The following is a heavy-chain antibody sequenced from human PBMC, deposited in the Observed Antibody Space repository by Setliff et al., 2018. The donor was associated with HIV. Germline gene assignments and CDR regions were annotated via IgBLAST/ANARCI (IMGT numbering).Heavy chain of an antibody. V-gene: IGHV4-39*01. D-gene: IGHD2-2*01. CDR3: ARGRSCSSSSCYLVYYYYYGMDV. CDR1: GGSISSSSYY. J-gene: IGHJ6*02. Sequence: SETLSLTCTVSGGSISSSSYYWGWIRQPPGKGLEWIGNIYYSGSTYYNPSLKSRVTISVDTSKNQFSLRLSSVTAADTAVYYCARGRSCSSSSCYLVYYYYYGMDVWGHGSTVTVSS. CDR2: IYYSGST.